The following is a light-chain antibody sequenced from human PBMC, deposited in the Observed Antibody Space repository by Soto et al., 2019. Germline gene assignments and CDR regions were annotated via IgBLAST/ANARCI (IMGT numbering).Light chain of an antibody. CDR1: QSISSY. CDR2: DAS. Sequence: ELVLTQSPDTLSLPQRERATLSCRASQSISSYLAWYQQKPGQAPRLLIYDASNRATGIPARFSGSGSGTDFTLTISSLEPEDFAVYYCQQRSNWLITFGQGTRLEIK. V-gene: IGKV3-11*01. J-gene: IGKJ5*01. CDR3: QQRSNWLIT.